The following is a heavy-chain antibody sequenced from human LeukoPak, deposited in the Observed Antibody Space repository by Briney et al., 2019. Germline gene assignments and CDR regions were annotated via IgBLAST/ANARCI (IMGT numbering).Heavy chain of an antibody. D-gene: IGHD3-10*01. V-gene: IGHV4-38-2*02. CDR1: GYSISRAYC. CDR3: AREPDYYGSMDYYYYMDV. Sequence: SETLSLTCTVSGYSISRAYCWGWIRQTPGKGLEWIGNIYHSGNTYYNPSLKSRVTISIDMSRNQFSLKLSSVTAADTAVYYCAREPDYYGSMDYYYYMDVWGKGTTVTVSS. CDR2: IYHSGNT. J-gene: IGHJ6*03.